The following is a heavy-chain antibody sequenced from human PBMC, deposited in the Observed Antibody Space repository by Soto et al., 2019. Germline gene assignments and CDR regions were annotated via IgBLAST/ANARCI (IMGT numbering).Heavy chain of an antibody. J-gene: IGHJ6*02. D-gene: IGHD3-16*01. CDR3: ARVWRSTTYYYYYYGMDV. CDR2: IIPIFGTA. V-gene: IGHV1-69*13. Sequence: SVKVSCKASGGTFSSYAMSWVRQAPGQGLEWMGGIIPIFGTANYAQKFQGRVTITADESTSTAYMELSSLRSEDTAVYYCARVWRSTTYYYYYYGMDVWGQGTTGTV. CDR1: GGTFSSYA.